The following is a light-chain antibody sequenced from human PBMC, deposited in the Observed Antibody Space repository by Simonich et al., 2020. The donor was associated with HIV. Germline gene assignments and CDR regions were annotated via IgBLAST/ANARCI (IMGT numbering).Light chain of an antibody. Sequence: EIVMTQSPATLSVSPGERATLSCRASQSVRSNLAWYQQKPGQAPRLLIYDASTRATGIPARCSGSGSGTEFTLTISSMQSEDFAVYYCQQRSNWPPFTFGGGTKVEIK. CDR2: DAS. J-gene: IGKJ4*01. CDR3: QQRSNWPPFT. CDR1: QSVRSN. V-gene: IGKV3-15*01.